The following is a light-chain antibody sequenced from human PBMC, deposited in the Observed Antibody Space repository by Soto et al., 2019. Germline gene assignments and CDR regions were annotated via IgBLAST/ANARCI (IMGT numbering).Light chain of an antibody. CDR1: QSISAY. Sequence: DIPMTQSPSTLSASVGDRVSITCRASQSISAYLAWYQQKPGKAPKVLIYDASSLQSGVPSRFSGSGSGTEFTLIINTLQPDDFATYYCQQYDSFSTFGQGTKLEIK. CDR3: QQYDSFST. V-gene: IGKV1-5*01. CDR2: DAS. J-gene: IGKJ2*01.